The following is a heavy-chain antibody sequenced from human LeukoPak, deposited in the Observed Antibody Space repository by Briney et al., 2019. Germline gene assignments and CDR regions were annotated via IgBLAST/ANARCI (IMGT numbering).Heavy chain of an antibody. CDR3: ARLTSPYSSGAFEI. J-gene: IGHJ3*02. CDR1: EYTFSTYS. Sequence: ASVKVSCKASEYTFSTYSISWVRQAPGQGLEWMGWISAKKVNTKYAQKFQGRVTMTTDTFTSTAYLELRSLGSDDTAVYYCARLTSPYSSGAFEIWGRGTMVTVSS. CDR2: ISAKKVNT. V-gene: IGHV1-18*01. D-gene: IGHD6-25*01.